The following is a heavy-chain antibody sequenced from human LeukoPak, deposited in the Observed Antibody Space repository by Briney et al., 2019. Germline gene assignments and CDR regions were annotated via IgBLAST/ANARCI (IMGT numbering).Heavy chain of an antibody. Sequence: GGSLRLSCAASGFTFCSYEMNWVRQAPGKGLEWVSYISSSGSTIYYADSVKGRFTISRDNAKNSLYLQMNSLRAEDTAVYYCARDSGHVDTAMAHDYWGQGTLVTVSS. D-gene: IGHD5-18*01. J-gene: IGHJ4*02. CDR3: ARDSGHVDTAMAHDY. CDR2: ISSSGSTI. V-gene: IGHV3-48*03. CDR1: GFTFCSYE.